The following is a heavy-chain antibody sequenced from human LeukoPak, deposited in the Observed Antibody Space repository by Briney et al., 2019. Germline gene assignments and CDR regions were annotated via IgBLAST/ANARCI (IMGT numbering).Heavy chain of an antibody. J-gene: IGHJ5*02. D-gene: IGHD2-15*01. CDR2: MNPNSGNT. V-gene: IGHV1-8*01. CDR3: AREVPGREWWRQINWFDP. Sequence: ASVKVSCKASGYTFTSYVINWVRQATGQGLEWMGWMNPNSGNTGYAQEFQGRVTMTRNTSISTAYMELSSLRSEDTAVYYCAREVPGREWWRQINWFDPWGQGTLVTVSS. CDR1: GYTFTSYV.